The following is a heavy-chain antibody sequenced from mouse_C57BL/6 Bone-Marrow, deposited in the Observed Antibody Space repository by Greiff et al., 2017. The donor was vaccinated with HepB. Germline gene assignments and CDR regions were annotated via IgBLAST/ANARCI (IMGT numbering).Heavy chain of an antibody. CDR1: GYAFTNYL. V-gene: IGHV1-54*01. Sequence: VQLQQSGAELVRPGTSVKVSCKASGYAFTNYLIEWVKQRPGQGLEWIGVINPGSGGTNYNEKFKGKATLTEDKSSSTAYMQLSSLTSEDSAVYFCARDVRGWFAYWGQGTLVTVSA. J-gene: IGHJ3*01. CDR3: ARDVRGWFAY. D-gene: IGHD2-14*01. CDR2: INPGSGGT.